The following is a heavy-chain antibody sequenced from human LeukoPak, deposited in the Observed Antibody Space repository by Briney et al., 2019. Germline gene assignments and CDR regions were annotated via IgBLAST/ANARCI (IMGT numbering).Heavy chain of an antibody. CDR2: INHSGST. Sequence: PSETLSLTCAVYGGSFSDYFWTWIRQPPGKGLEWIGEINHSGSTNYNPSLKSRVTISVDKSKNQFSLKLSSVTAADTAVYYCARQRHYSSSWYYAFDIWGQGTMVTVSS. J-gene: IGHJ3*02. CDR1: GGSFSDYF. CDR3: ARQRHYSSSWYYAFDI. V-gene: IGHV4-34*01. D-gene: IGHD6-13*01.